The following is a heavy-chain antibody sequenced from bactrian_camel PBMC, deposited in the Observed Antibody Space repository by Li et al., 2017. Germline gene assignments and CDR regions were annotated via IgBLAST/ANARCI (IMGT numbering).Heavy chain of an antibody. CDR2: LDSDGTT. Sequence: DVQLVESGGGSVQAGGSLRLSCAASGYSFGGRRVGWFRQAPGRSREGVAVLDSDGTTCYAQSVEGRFTISQDKGKNMVYLQMNNLKPDDSAMYYCAYESGTAPDLCRRRGPGGYFGQGTQVTVS. CDR1: GYSFGGRR. J-gene: IGHJ4*01. V-gene: IGHV3S66*01. D-gene: IGHD7*01.